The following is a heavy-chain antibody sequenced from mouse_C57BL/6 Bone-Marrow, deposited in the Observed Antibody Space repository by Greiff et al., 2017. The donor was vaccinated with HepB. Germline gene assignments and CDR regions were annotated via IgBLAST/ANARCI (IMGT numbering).Heavy chain of an antibody. D-gene: IGHD3-2*02. CDR2: ISSGSSTI. V-gene: IGHV5-17*01. CDR1: GFTFSDYG. Sequence: EVMLVESGGGLVKPGGSLKLSCAASGFTFSDYGMHWVRQAPEKGLEWVAYISSGSSTIYYADTVKGRFTISRDNAKNTLFLQMTSLRSEDTAMYYCARRTAQASFAYWGQGTRVTVSA. CDR3: ARRTAQASFAY. J-gene: IGHJ3*01.